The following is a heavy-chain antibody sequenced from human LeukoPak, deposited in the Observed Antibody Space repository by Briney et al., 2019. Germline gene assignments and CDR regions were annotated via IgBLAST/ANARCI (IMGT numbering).Heavy chain of an antibody. CDR2: INHSGST. CDR3: ARENDP. V-gene: IGHV4-34*01. CDR1: GGSFSGYY. J-gene: IGHJ5*02. Sequence: SETLSLTCAVYGGSFSGYYWSWNRQPPGKGLEWIGEINHSGSTNYNPSLKSRVTISVDTSKNQFSLKLSSVTAADTAVYYCARENDPWGQGTLVTVSS.